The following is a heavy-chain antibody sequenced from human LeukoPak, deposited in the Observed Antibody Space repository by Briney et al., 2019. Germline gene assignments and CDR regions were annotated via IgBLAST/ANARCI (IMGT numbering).Heavy chain of an antibody. CDR2: MNPNSGNT. CDR3: ARGRYCSSTSCYKVYYYYMDV. Sequence: GASVKVSCKASGYTFTSYDINWVRQATGQGLEWMGWMNPNSGNTGYAQKFQGRATITRNTSISTAYMELSSLRSDDTAVYYCARGRYCSSTSCYKVYYYYMDVWGKGTTVTVSS. D-gene: IGHD2-2*02. CDR1: GYTFTSYD. V-gene: IGHV1-8*03. J-gene: IGHJ6*03.